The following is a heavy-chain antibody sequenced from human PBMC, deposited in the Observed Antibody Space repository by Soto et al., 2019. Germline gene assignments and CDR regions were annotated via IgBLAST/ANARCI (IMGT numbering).Heavy chain of an antibody. CDR1: GFTFSSYA. D-gene: IGHD6-6*01. Sequence: EVQLLESGGGLVQPGESLRLSCAASGFTFSSYAMSWVRQAPVKGLEWVSVIRGSDDSTYYSDSVKGRFTISRDNSKNTLYLQMNSLRAEDTDVYYCAKRSSSSTFDYWGQGTLVTVSS. CDR3: AKRSSSSTFDY. V-gene: IGHV3-23*01. J-gene: IGHJ4*02. CDR2: IRGSDDST.